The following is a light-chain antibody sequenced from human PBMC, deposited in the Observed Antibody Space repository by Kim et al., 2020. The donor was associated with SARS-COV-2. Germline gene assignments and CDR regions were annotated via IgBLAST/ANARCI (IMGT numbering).Light chain of an antibody. V-gene: IGLV3-1*01. Sequence: RGQTASFTCSGDELGDKYVFWYQQKPGQSPVLVIYQDIKRPSGIPERFSASNSGNTATLTISGTQATDEADYYCQAWDSGTAVVFGGGTQLTVL. CDR3: QAWDSGTAVV. CDR2: QDI. J-gene: IGLJ2*01. CDR1: ELGDKY.